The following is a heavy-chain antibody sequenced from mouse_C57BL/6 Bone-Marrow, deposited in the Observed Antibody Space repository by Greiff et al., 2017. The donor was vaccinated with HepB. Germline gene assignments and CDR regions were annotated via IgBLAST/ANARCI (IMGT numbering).Heavy chain of an antibody. CDR1: GYTFTSYG. D-gene: IGHD2-4*01. Sequence: QVQLKQSGAELARPGASVKLSCKASGYTFTSYGISWVKQSTGQGLEWIGEIYPRSGNTYYNEKFKGKATLTADKSSSTAYMELRSLTSEDSAVYFCARSDYDYDRGAMDYWGQGTSVTVSS. J-gene: IGHJ4*01. CDR2: IYPRSGNT. CDR3: ARSDYDYDRGAMDY. V-gene: IGHV1-81*01.